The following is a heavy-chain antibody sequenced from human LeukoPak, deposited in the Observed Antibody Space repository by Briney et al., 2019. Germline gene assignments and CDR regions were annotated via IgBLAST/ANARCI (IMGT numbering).Heavy chain of an antibody. D-gene: IGHD1-20*01. J-gene: IGHJ4*02. Sequence: TGGSLRLSCAASGFTFNYYAMSWVRQAPGKGLEWVSAISGGADSTFYADSVKGRFTISRDNSKNTLYLQMSSLRAEDMAVYYCAREARVTGTGEVYFDYWGQGTLVTVSS. CDR2: ISGGADST. CDR1: GFTFNYYA. V-gene: IGHV3-23*01. CDR3: AREARVTGTGEVYFDY.